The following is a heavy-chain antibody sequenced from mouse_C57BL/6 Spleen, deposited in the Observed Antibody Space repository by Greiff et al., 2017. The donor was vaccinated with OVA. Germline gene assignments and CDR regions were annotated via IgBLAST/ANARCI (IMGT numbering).Heavy chain of an antibody. V-gene: IGHV5-16*01. CDR1: GFTFSDYY. CDR2: INYDGSST. J-gene: IGHJ2*01. CDR3: ARDRGGGYYFDY. Sequence: EVMLVESEGGLVQPGSSMKLSCTASGFTFSDYYMAWVRQVPEKGLEWVANINYDGSSTYYLDSLKSRFIISRDNAKNILYLQMSSLKSEDTATYYCARDRGGGYYFDYWGQGTTRTVSS.